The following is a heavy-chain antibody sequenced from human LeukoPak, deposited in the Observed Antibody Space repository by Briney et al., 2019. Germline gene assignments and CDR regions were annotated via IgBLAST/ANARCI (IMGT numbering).Heavy chain of an antibody. CDR2: ISAYNGKT. CDR3: ATGPGVYFDY. J-gene: IGHJ4*02. Sequence: GASVKVSCEASGYTFTSYGISWVRQAPGQGLEWMGGISAYNGKTNSAQKLQGRVTMSTDTSTSTAYMELRSLRADDTAVYYCATGPGVYFDYWGQGTLVTVSS. D-gene: IGHD7-27*01. V-gene: IGHV1-18*01. CDR1: GYTFTSYG.